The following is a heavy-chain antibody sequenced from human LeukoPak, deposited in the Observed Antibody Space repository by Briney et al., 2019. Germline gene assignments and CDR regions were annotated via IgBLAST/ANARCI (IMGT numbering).Heavy chain of an antibody. V-gene: IGHV3-23*01. CDR2: ISNNGGYT. J-gene: IGHJ4*02. CDR3: AKQLGYCSDGSCYFPY. CDR1: GFTFSSSA. D-gene: IGHD2-15*01. Sequence: GGSLRLSCAASGFTFSSSAMSWVRQAPGKGLEWVSAISNNGGYTYYADSVQGRFTVSRDNSKSTLCLQMNSLRAEDTAVYYCAKQLGYCSDGSCYFPYWGQGTLVTVSS.